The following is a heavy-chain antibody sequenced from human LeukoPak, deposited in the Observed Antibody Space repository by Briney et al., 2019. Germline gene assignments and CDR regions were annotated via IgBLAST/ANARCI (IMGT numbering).Heavy chain of an antibody. Sequence: PSETLSLTCTVSGGSISSYYWGWIRQPPGKGLEWIGSIYYSGSTYYNPSLKSRVTISVDTSKNQFSLKLSSVTAADTAVYYCARLVTDYYYYYMDVWGKGTTVTVSS. D-gene: IGHD2-21*02. CDR2: IYYSGST. CDR3: ARLVTDYYYYYMDV. J-gene: IGHJ6*03. V-gene: IGHV4-39*07. CDR1: GGSISSYY.